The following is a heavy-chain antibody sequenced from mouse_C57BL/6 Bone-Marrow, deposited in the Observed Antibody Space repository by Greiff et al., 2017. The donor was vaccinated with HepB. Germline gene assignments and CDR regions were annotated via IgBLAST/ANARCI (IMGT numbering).Heavy chain of an antibody. V-gene: IGHV14-1*01. J-gene: IGHJ3*01. CDR1: GFNIKDYY. CDR3: TTLYYGSPSFAY. D-gene: IGHD1-1*01. CDR2: IDPEDGDT. Sequence: DVKLQESGAELVRPGASVKLSCTASGFNIKDYYMHWVKQRPEQGLEWIGRIDPEDGDTEYAPKFQGKATMTADTSSNTAYLQLSSLTSEDTAVYYCTTLYYGSPSFAYWGQGTLVTVSA.